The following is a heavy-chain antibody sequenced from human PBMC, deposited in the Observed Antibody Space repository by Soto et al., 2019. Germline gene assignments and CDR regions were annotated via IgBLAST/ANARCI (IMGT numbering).Heavy chain of an antibody. CDR1: GFDFSGYT. V-gene: IGHV3-30-3*01. J-gene: IGHJ6*02. CDR3: ARVDCSTTTCYYYGFDV. D-gene: IGHD2-2*01. Sequence: TGGSLRLSCAASGFDFSGYTIHWVRQAPGKGLEWVAVISYDGSDKYYADSVKGRFTISRDNAKKTLYLQMNSLTIEDTAVYYCARVDCSTTTCYYYGFDVWGQGTTVTVSS. CDR2: ISYDGSDK.